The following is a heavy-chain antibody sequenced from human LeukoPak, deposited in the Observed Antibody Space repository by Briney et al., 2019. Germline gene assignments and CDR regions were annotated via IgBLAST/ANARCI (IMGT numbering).Heavy chain of an antibody. Sequence: PGGSLRLSCAASGFTFDDYAMHWVRQAPGKGLEWVSGISWNSGSIGYADSVKGRFTISRDNAKNSLYLQMSSLRAEDTAVYYCARNWAAAAPFDYWGQGTLVTVSS. J-gene: IGHJ4*02. CDR1: GFTFDDYA. CDR3: ARNWAAAAPFDY. CDR2: ISWNSGSI. V-gene: IGHV3-9*01. D-gene: IGHD6-13*01.